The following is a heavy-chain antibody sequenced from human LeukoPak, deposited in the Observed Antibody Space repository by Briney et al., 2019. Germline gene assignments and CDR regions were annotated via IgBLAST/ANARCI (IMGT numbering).Heavy chain of an antibody. CDR3: AKILERELQYYYYGMDV. D-gene: IGHD5-24*01. V-gene: IGHV3-23*01. Sequence: GGSLRLSCAASGVTLSTYAMSWARQAPGKGLESVSSISTAGDRTYYTDSVKGRFAISRDNSKNTLYLQMNSLRAEDTAVYYCAKILERELQYYYYGMDVWGQGTTVTVSS. J-gene: IGHJ6*02. CDR2: ISTAGDRT. CDR1: GVTLSTYA.